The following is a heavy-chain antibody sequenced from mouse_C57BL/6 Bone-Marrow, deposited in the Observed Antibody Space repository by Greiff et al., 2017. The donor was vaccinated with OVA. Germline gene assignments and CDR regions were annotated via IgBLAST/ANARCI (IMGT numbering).Heavy chain of an antibody. V-gene: IGHV10-1*01. Sequence: EVKLMESGGGLVQPKGSLKLSCAASGFSFNTYAMNWVRQAPGKGLEWVARIRSKSNNYATYYADSVKDRFTISRDDSESMLYLQMNNLKTEDTAMYYCVRQSGTDAMDYWGQGTSVTVSS. J-gene: IGHJ4*01. CDR3: VRQSGTDAMDY. CDR1: GFSFNTYA. D-gene: IGHD4-1*01. CDR2: IRSKSNNYAT.